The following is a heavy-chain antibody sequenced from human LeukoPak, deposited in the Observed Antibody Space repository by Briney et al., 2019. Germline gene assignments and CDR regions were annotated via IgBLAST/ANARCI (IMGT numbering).Heavy chain of an antibody. V-gene: IGHV4-39*07. D-gene: IGHD1-26*01. J-gene: IGHJ4*02. Sequence: SETLSLTCTVSGGSISSSSYYWGWIRQPPGKGLEWIGSIYYSGSTYYNPSLKSRVTISVDTSKNQFSLKLSSVTAADTAVYYCARSSGRPRPYCDYWGQGTLVAVSS. CDR2: IYYSGST. CDR3: ARSSGRPRPYCDY. CDR1: GGSISSSSYY.